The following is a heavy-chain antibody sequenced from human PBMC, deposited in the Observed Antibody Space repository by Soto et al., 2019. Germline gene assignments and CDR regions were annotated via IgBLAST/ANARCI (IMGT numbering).Heavy chain of an antibody. CDR1: GGSISSYY. CDR2: IYYSGST. Sequence: QVQLQESGPGLVKPSETLSLTCTVSGGSISSYYWSWIRQPPGKGLEWIGYIYYSGSTNYNPSLKSRATISVDTSKNQFSRKLSSVTAADTAVYYCARERGGYDSSGYYFGYWGQGTLVTVSS. J-gene: IGHJ4*02. D-gene: IGHD3-22*01. V-gene: IGHV4-59*01. CDR3: ARERGGYDSSGYYFGY.